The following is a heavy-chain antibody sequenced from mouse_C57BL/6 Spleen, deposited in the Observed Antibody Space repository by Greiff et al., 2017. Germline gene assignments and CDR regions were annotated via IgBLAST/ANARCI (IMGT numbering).Heavy chain of an antibody. CDR1: GYTFTSYW. CDR3: ARTTGVADY. V-gene: IGHV1-55*01. D-gene: IGHD1-1*01. J-gene: IGHJ2*01. Sequence: QVQLQQPGAELVKPGASVKMSCKASGYTFTSYWITWVKQRPGQGLEWIGDIYPGSGSTNYNEEVKSKATLTVDTSSSTAYMQLSSLTSEDSAVYYCARTTGVADYWGQGTTLTVSS. CDR2: IYPGSGST.